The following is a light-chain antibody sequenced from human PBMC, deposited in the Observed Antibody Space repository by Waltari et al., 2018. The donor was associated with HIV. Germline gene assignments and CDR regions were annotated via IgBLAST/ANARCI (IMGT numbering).Light chain of an antibody. Sequence: DIQMTQSPSSRSASVGDRVTITCRASQGISNYLAWYQQKAGKVPKVLIYGASSLQXGVPSRFTGSGSGTEFTLTISSLQPEDVATYYCQSYKSAPFTFGGGTRVEIK. CDR2: GAS. V-gene: IGKV1-27*01. J-gene: IGKJ4*01. CDR3: QSYKSAPFT. CDR1: QGISNY.